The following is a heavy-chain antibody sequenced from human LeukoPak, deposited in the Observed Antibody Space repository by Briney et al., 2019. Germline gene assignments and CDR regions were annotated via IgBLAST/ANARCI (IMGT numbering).Heavy chain of an antibody. CDR1: GFTFSSYG. D-gene: IGHD5-18*01. V-gene: IGHV3-33*01. CDR2: IWYDGSNK. CDR3: ARDLSFGYSYGKD. J-gene: IGHJ4*02. Sequence: GGSLRLSCAASGFTFSSYGMHWVRQAPGKGLEWVAVIWYDGSNKYYADSVKGRFTISRDNSKNTRYLQMNSVRAEDRAVYYCARDLSFGYSYGKDWGQGTLVTVSS.